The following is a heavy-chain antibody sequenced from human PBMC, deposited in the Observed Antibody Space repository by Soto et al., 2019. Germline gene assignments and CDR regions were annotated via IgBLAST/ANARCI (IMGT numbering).Heavy chain of an antibody. J-gene: IGHJ6*02. CDR2: IYPGDSDT. CDR3: ARHRGEAALGRWYYYYGMDV. CDR1: GYSFTSYW. V-gene: IGHV5-51*01. D-gene: IGHD3-10*01. Sequence: GESLKISCKGSGYSFTSYWIGWVRQMPGKGLEWMGIIYPGDSDTRYSPSFQGQVTISADKSISTAYLQWSSLKASDTAMYYCARHRGEAALGRWYYYYGMDVWGQGTTVTVSS.